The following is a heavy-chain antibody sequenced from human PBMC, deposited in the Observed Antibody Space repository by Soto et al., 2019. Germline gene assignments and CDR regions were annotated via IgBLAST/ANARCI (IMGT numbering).Heavy chain of an antibody. J-gene: IGHJ4*02. D-gene: IGHD1-1*01. CDR1: GFHFGNYA. V-gene: IGHV3-23*01. Sequence: EVHLLESGGGLVQPGGSLRLSCTASGFHFGNYAMYWVRQAPGKGLEWVSGISGGGDGTNYADSVKGRFTVSRDNSRNTMYLQMNSVRAEDTAVYYCAKEPRLQLAYWGQGTLVTVSS. CDR3: AKEPRLQLAY. CDR2: ISGGGDGT.